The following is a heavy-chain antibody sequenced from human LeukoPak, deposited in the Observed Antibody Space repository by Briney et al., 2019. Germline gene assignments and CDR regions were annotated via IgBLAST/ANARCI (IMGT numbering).Heavy chain of an antibody. J-gene: IGHJ4*02. CDR1: GVTFSNLA. D-gene: IGHD6-19*01. CDR2: ISDSAATT. V-gene: IGHV3-23*01. Sequence: GGSLRLSCVASGVTFSNLAMGWVRQAPGQGLEWVSVISDSAATTYYADSVKGRFTISRDNSRNTLYLRMNSAKVEDTAVYYCAKDARRSSGWYFFDHWGQGTLVTVSS. CDR3: AKDARRSSGWYFFDH.